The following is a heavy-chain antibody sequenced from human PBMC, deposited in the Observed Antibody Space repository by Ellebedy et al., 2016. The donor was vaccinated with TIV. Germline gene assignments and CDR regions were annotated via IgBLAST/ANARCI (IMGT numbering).Heavy chain of an antibody. CDR3: ARVDSWRTVDY. Sequence: SETLSLXCAVYGGSFSPYYWCWIRQPPGKGLEWIGEINHRGDTNYNPSLQSRVSISVDTSKNQFSLKLRSVTAADTALYYCARVDSWRTVDYWGQGGLVTVSS. J-gene: IGHJ4*02. V-gene: IGHV4-34*01. CDR1: GGSFSPYY. D-gene: IGHD3-3*01. CDR2: INHRGDT.